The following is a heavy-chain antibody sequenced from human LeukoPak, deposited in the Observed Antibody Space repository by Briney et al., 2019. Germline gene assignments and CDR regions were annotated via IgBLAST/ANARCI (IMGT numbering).Heavy chain of an antibody. CDR3: ARGPPLSQLLLAAQLDY. Sequence: ASVKVSCKASVGTFSSYAISWVRQAPGQGLEWMGWINPNSGGTNYAQKFQGRVTMTRDTSISTAYMELSRLRSDDTAVYYCARGPPLSQLLLAAQLDYWGQGTLVTVSS. CDR2: INPNSGGT. V-gene: IGHV1-2*02. J-gene: IGHJ4*02. D-gene: IGHD2-2*01. CDR1: VGTFSSYA.